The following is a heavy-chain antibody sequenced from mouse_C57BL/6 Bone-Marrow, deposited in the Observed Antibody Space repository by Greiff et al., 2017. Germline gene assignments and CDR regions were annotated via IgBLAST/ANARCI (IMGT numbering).Heavy chain of an antibody. V-gene: IGHV1-80*01. CDR3: ASGRLRRRFAY. CDR2: IYPGDGDT. J-gene: IGHJ3*01. D-gene: IGHD2-4*01. CDR1: GYAFSSYW. Sequence: QVQLQQSGAELVKPGASVKISCKASGYAFSSYWMNWVKQRPGKGLEWIGQIYPGDGDTYYNGKFKGQATLTADKSSSTAYMQLSSLTSEDSAVYFCASGRLRRRFAYWGQGTLVTVSA.